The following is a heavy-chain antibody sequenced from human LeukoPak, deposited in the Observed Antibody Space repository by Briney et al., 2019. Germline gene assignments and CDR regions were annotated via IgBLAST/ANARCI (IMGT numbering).Heavy chain of an antibody. CDR2: IKQDGSEK. CDR1: GFTFSSYW. Sequence: PGGSLRLSCAASGFTFSSYWMSWVRQAPGKGLEWVANIKQDGSEKYYVDSVKGRFTISRDNAKNSLYLQMNSLRAEDTAVYYCARAYDILTGYAPLNYWGQGTLVTVSS. J-gene: IGHJ4*02. V-gene: IGHV3-7*01. D-gene: IGHD3-9*01. CDR3: ARAYDILTGYAPLNY.